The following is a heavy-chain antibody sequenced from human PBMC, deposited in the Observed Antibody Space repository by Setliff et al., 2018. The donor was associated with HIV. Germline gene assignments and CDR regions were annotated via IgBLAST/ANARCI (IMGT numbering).Heavy chain of an antibody. CDR3: AKLPHSSAWYSPFYYFEY. V-gene: IGHV3-7*03. Sequence: VGSLRLSCAASGFTFSSHWMAWVRQAPGKGLEWVANIMQDGSEKFYVDSVMGRFTISRDNAENSLYLQMNSLRVADTAVYYCAKLPHSSAWYSPFYYFEYWGQGTLVTVSS. D-gene: IGHD6-19*01. J-gene: IGHJ4*02. CDR1: GFTFSSHW. CDR2: IMQDGSEK.